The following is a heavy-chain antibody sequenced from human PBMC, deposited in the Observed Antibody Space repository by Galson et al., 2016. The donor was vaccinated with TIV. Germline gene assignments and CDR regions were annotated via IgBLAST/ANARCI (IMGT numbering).Heavy chain of an antibody. J-gene: IGHJ2*01. CDR3: ARGGGTYYQTYWYFNL. CDR2: IMPIFDKP. Sequence: SVKVSCKASGDIFINYPISWVRQAPGQGLEWMGGIMPIFDKPTYAQKFQGRVTITTDKSTSTTYMVLSSLRSEDTAEYYCARGGGTYYQTYWYFNLWGRGTLVTVSS. D-gene: IGHD3-22*01. CDR1: GDIFINYP. V-gene: IGHV1-69*05.